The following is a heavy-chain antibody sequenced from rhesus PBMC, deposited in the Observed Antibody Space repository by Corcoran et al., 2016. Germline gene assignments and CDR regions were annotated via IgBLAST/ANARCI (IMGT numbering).Heavy chain of an antibody. Sequence: QLQLQESGPGLVKPSETLSVTCAVSGGSISSSYWSWIRQAPGKGLEWIGYIYGSGSSTNYNPSLKSRVTLSVDTSKNQRSLKLSSVTTADTAVYYCARAPDGWNDGYYWGQGVLVTVSS. J-gene: IGHJ4*01. V-gene: IGHV4-169*01. CDR1: GGSISSSY. CDR2: IYGSGSST. D-gene: IGHD1-14*01. CDR3: ARAPDGWNDGYY.